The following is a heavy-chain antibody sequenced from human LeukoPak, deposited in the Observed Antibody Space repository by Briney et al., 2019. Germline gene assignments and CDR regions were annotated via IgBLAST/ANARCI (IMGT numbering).Heavy chain of an antibody. CDR1: GGTFSSYG. D-gene: IGHD1-14*01. CDR3: ARGGPEALDY. J-gene: IGHJ4*02. V-gene: IGHV1-2*06. CDR2: INPNSGGT. Sequence: ASVKVSCKASGGTFSSYGISWVRQAPGQGLEWMGRINPNSGGTNYAQKFQGRVTMTRDTSISTAYMELSRLRSDDTAVYYCARGGPEALDYWGQGTLVTVSS.